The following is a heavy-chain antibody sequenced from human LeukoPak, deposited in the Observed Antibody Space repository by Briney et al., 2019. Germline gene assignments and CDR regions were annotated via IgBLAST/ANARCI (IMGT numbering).Heavy chain of an antibody. Sequence: ASVKVSSKTSGDTFTEYYMHWVRQAPGQGLEWMGWISPRSGDTSYAQKFQGRVTMTRDTSINTVDMDLSGLPSDDTAVVYCARCLEIHGGSDTNEDEYWGQGTLVTVSS. V-gene: IGHV1-2*02. J-gene: IGHJ4*02. CDR1: GDTFTEYY. CDR2: ISPRSGDT. CDR3: ARCLEIHGGSDTNEDEY. D-gene: IGHD3-10*01.